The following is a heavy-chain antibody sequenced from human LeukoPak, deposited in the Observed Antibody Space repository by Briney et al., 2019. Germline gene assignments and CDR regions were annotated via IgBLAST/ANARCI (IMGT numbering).Heavy chain of an antibody. V-gene: IGHV1-2*02. Sequence: ASVKVSCKASGYTFTGYYMHWVRQAPGQGLEWMGWINPNSGGINYAQKFQGRVTMTRDTSISTAYMELSRLRSDDTAVYYCARVRFDDYVWGSYPYWGQGTLVTVSS. CDR1: GYTFTGYY. D-gene: IGHD3-16*02. CDR3: ARVRFDDYVWGSYPY. CDR2: INPNSGGI. J-gene: IGHJ4*02.